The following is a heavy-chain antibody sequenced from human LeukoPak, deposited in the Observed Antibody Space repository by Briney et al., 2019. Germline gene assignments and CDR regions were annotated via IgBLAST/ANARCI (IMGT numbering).Heavy chain of an antibody. Sequence: SETLSLTCTVSGGSISSYYWSWIRQPPGKGLEWIGYIYYSGSTNYNPSLKSRVTISVDTSKNQFSLKLSSVTAADTAVYYCARAVTGYPGPTFDYWGQGTLVTVSS. V-gene: IGHV4-59*08. D-gene: IGHD3-9*01. CDR1: GGSISSYY. CDR2: IYYSGST. J-gene: IGHJ4*02. CDR3: ARAVTGYPGPTFDY.